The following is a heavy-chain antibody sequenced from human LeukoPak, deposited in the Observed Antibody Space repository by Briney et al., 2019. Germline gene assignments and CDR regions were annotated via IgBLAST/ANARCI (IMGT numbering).Heavy chain of an antibody. J-gene: IGHJ4*02. D-gene: IGHD1-26*01. CDR3: ARHDGYSGSYSAIDY. V-gene: IGHV4-34*01. CDR1: GGSFSAYY. Sequence: SETLSLTCAVYGGSFSAYYWSWIRQPPGKVLEWIGEINHSGSTNYNPSLKSRVTISVDTSKNQFSLKLSSVTAADTAVYYCARHDGYSGSYSAIDYWGQGTLVTVSS. CDR2: INHSGST.